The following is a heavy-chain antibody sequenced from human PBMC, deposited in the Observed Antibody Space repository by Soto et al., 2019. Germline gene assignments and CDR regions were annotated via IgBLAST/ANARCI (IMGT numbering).Heavy chain of an antibody. J-gene: IGHJ4*02. V-gene: IGHV2-5*02. CDR3: AHRVLRTVFGLVTTTAIYFDF. CDR1: GFSLTTSGVG. CDR2: IYWDDDK. D-gene: IGHD3-3*01. Sequence: QITLNESGPTVVRPTETLTLTCRFSGFSLTTSGVGVGWIRQSPGKAPEWLALIYWDDDKRYSASLKSRLTITKDTSTNQGVLTGSDLDPTDTATYYCAHRVLRTVFGLVTTTAIYFDFWGQGTPVAVSS.